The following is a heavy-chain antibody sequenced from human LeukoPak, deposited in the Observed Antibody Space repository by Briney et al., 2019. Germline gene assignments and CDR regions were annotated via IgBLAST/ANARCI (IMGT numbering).Heavy chain of an antibody. CDR2: IYYSGST. CDR3: ARRGYDSSGYYYAY. CDR1: GGSISSSSYY. Sequence: SETLSLTCTVSGGSISSSSYYWGWIRQPPGKGLEWIGSIYYSGSTYYNPSLKSRVTISVDRSKNQFSLKLSSVTAAATAVYYCARRGYDSSGYYYAYWGQGTLVTVSS. J-gene: IGHJ4*02. V-gene: IGHV4-39*01. D-gene: IGHD3-22*01.